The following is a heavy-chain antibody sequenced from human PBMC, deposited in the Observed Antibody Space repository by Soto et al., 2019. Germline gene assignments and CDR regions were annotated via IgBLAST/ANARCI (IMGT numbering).Heavy chain of an antibody. J-gene: IGHJ4*02. CDR2: IYYSGST. CDR1: GGSISSSSYY. CDR3: ARDSSYCSGGSCYRADFDY. V-gene: IGHV4-39*02. D-gene: IGHD2-15*01. Sequence: QLQLQESGPGLVKPSETLSLTCTVSGGSISSSSYYWGWIRQPPGKGLEWIGSIYYSGSTYYNPSLKSRVTISVETSKNRFSLKRSSVTAANTAVYYCARDSSYCSGGSCYRADFDYWGQGTLVTVSS.